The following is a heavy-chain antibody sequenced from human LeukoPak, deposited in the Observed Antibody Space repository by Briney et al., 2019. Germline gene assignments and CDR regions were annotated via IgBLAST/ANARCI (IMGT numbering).Heavy chain of an antibody. CDR2: IWYDGSDE. CDR1: GFNFSTSG. CDR3: ARAPTDYGDSRGSFDI. Sequence: GGSLRLSCAASGFNFSTSGMHWVRQAPGKGLEWVAIIWYDGSDEYYADSVKGRFSISRDNSKNTLYLQMDSLRAEDTAVYYCARAPTDYGDSRGSFDIWGRGTMVTVSS. V-gene: IGHV3-33*01. J-gene: IGHJ3*02. D-gene: IGHD4-17*01.